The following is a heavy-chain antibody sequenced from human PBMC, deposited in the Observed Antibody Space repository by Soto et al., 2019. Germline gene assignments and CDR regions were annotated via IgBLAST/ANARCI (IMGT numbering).Heavy chain of an antibody. V-gene: IGHV3-21*01. CDR1: GFTFSSYS. Sequence: GGSLRLSCAASGFTFSSYSMNWVRQAPGKGLEWVSSISSSSSYIYYADSVKGRFTISRDNAKNSLYLQMNSLRAEDTAVYYCARDLVAVAGTTYYYMDVWGKGTTVTVSS. CDR2: ISSSSSYI. CDR3: ARDLVAVAGTTYYYMDV. D-gene: IGHD6-19*01. J-gene: IGHJ6*03.